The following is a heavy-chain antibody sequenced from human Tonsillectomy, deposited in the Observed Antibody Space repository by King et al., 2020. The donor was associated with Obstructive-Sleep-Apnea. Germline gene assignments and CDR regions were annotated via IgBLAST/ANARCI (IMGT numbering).Heavy chain of an antibody. V-gene: IGHV3-23*04. J-gene: IGHJ6*02. Sequence: VQLVESGGGLVQPGGSLRLSCAASGFTFNTYAMTWVRQAPGKGLEWISGIIYSGGSTYYADSVKGRFTISRDNSKNTLYLQMNSLRAEDTAVYYCAIDRATGMGYEYYSGTDVWGQGTTVTVSS. CDR2: IIYSGGST. D-gene: IGHD2-15*01. CDR1: GFTFNTYA. CDR3: AIDRATGMGYEYYSGTDV.